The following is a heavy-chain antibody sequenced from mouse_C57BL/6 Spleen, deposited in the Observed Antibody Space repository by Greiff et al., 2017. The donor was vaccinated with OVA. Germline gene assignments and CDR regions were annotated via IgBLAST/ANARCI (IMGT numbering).Heavy chain of an antibody. CDR3: TRGGTTVDAMDY. CDR2: IYPGNSDT. CDR1: GYTFTSYW. J-gene: IGHJ4*01. D-gene: IGHD1-1*01. Sequence: VQLQQSGTVLARPGASVKMSCKTSGYTFTSYWMHWVKQRPGQGLEWIGAIYPGNSDTSYNQKFQGKAKLTAVTSASTAYMERSSLTNEDSTVYCCTRGGTTVDAMDYWGQGTSVTVSS. V-gene: IGHV1-5*01.